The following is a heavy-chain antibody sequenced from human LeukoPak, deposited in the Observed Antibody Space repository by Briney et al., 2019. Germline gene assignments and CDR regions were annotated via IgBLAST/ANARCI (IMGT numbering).Heavy chain of an antibody. CDR2: VSGSDSYT. Sequence: SGGSLRLSCAASGFTFSNYAMNWVRQSPGKGLEWVSGVSGSDSYTYFADSVKGRFTISRDNSRNTLYLQMNSLRAEDTAVYYCARDTSFSYGTHYGMDVWGQGTTVTVSS. V-gene: IGHV3-23*01. J-gene: IGHJ6*02. D-gene: IGHD5-18*01. CDR1: GFTFSNYA. CDR3: ARDTSFSYGTHYGMDV.